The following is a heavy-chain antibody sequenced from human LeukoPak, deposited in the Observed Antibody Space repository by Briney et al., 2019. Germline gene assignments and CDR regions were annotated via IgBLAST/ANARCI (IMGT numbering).Heavy chain of an antibody. Sequence: ASVKVSCKASGYTFSVYYIHWVRQAPGQGLGWMGWIVPNNGDTHYAQKFQGRVTMTRDTSIRTAYMELSRLTSDDTAVYFCARDEGRGGDLGYWGQGTLVSVSS. D-gene: IGHD3-10*01. CDR2: IVPNNGDT. J-gene: IGHJ4*02. CDR3: ARDEGRGGDLGY. CDR1: GYTFSVYY. V-gene: IGHV1-2*02.